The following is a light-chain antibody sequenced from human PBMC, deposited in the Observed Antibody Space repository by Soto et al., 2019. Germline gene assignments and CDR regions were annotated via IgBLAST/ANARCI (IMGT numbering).Light chain of an antibody. CDR3: QQRSNWPPF. CDR1: QSVTSY. CDR2: DAS. J-gene: IGKJ4*01. Sequence: EIVLTQSPATLSLSPGERATLSCRASQSVTSYLAWYQQKPGQAPRLLIYDASNRATGIPARFSGSGSGTDFTLTISSLEPVDFAVYYCQQRSNWPPFFGGGTKVEIK. V-gene: IGKV3-11*01.